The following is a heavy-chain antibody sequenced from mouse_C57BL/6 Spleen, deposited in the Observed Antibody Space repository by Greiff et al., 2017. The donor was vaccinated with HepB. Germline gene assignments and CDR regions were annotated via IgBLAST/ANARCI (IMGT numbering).Heavy chain of an antibody. CDR1: GFNIKDYY. D-gene: IGHD1-1*01. CDR2: IDPEDGDT. V-gene: IGHV14-1*01. CDR3: TTHYYGSTYWYFGV. Sequence: VQLQQSGAELVRPGASVKLSCTASGFNIKDYYMHWVKQRPEQGLEWIGRIDPEDGDTEYAPKFQGKATMTADTSSNTAYLQLSSLTSEDTAVYYCTTHYYGSTYWYFGVWGTGTTVTVAS. J-gene: IGHJ1*03.